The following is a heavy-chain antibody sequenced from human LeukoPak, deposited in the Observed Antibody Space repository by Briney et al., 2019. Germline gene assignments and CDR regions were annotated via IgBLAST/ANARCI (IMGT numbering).Heavy chain of an antibody. CDR2: INGGGGT. V-gene: IGHV3-53*01. CDR1: GFSVSSNY. CDR3: ARDRPRAV. Sequence: GGSLRLSCAASGFSVSSNYMSWVRPAPGKGLEWVSVINGGGGTYYADSVKGRFTISRDNSKTTLYLKMNSLRAEDTAVYYCARDRPRAVWGQGATVTVSS. J-gene: IGHJ6*02.